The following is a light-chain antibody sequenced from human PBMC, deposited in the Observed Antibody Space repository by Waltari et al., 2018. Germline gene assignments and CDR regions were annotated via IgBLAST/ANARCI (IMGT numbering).Light chain of an antibody. CDR1: SSDVGGYNY. CDR2: DVS. J-gene: IGLJ3*02. V-gene: IGLV2-11*01. Sequence: QSALTQPRSVSGSPGPSVPISCTGTSSDVGGYNYVSWSQQHPGKAPKLMIYDVSKRPSGVPDRFSGSKSGNTASLTISGLQAEDEADYYCCSYAGSSWVFGGGTKLTVL. CDR3: CSYAGSSWV.